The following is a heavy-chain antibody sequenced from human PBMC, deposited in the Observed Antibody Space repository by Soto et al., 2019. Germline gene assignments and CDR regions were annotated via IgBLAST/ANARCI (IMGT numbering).Heavy chain of an antibody. Sequence: QVQLVESGGGVVQPGRSLRLSCAASGFTFSSYAMHWVRQAPGKGLEWVAVISYDENNKYYADSVKGRFTISRDNSKNTLYLPMNSLRAEDTAVYYCARVRGSSWYEGVFDIWGQGTMVTVSS. CDR3: ARVRGSSWYEGVFDI. J-gene: IGHJ3*02. V-gene: IGHV3-30-3*01. CDR1: GFTFSSYA. D-gene: IGHD6-13*01. CDR2: ISYDENNK.